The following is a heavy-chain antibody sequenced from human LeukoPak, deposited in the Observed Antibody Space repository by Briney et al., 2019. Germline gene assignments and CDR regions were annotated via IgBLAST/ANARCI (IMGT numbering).Heavy chain of an antibody. CDR2: INWNGGST. D-gene: IGHD3-3*01. CDR3: ARDNGFLEWYKD. V-gene: IGHV3-20*04. Sequence: PGGSLRLSCAASGFTFDDYGMSWVRQAPGKGLEWVSGINWNGGSTGYADSVKGRFTISRDNAKNSLYLQMNSLSAEDTAFYYCARDNGFLEWYKDWGQGTLVTVSS. CDR1: GFTFDDYG. J-gene: IGHJ4*02.